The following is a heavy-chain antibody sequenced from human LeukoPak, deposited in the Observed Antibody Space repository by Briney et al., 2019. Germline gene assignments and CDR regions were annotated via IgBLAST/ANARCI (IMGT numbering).Heavy chain of an antibody. Sequence: GGSLRLSCAASGFTFSSYGMHWVRQAPGKGLEWVAVIWYDGSNKYYAGSVKGRFTISRDNSKNTLYLQMNSLRAEDTAVYYCARGAVGATSDFWGQGTLVTVSS. V-gene: IGHV3-33*01. J-gene: IGHJ4*02. CDR2: IWYDGSNK. CDR3: ARGAVGATSDF. D-gene: IGHD1-26*01. CDR1: GFTFSSYG.